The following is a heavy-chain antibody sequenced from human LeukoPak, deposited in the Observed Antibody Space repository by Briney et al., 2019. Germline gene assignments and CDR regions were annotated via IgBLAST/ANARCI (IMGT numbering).Heavy chain of an antibody. CDR2: INSDGSST. D-gene: IGHD6-13*01. Sequence: AGGSLRLSCAASGFTFSSYWMSWVRQAPGKGLVWVSRINSDGSSTSYADSVKGRFTISRDNAKNTLYLQMNSLRAEDTAVYYCAREQQQLTYGMDVWGQGTTVTVSS. CDR1: GFTFSSYW. CDR3: AREQQQLTYGMDV. J-gene: IGHJ6*02. V-gene: IGHV3-74*01.